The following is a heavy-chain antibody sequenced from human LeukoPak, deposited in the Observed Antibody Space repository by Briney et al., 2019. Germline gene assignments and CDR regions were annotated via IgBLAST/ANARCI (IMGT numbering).Heavy chain of an antibody. Sequence: SETLSLTCTVSGGSISSYYWSWIQQPPGKGLEWIGYIYYSGSTNYNPSLKSRVTISVDTSKNQFSLKLSSVTAADTAVYYCARRNGGFDPWGQGTLVTVSS. CDR1: GGSISSYY. J-gene: IGHJ5*02. CDR2: IYYSGST. V-gene: IGHV4-59*01. D-gene: IGHD2-8*01. CDR3: ARRNGGFDP.